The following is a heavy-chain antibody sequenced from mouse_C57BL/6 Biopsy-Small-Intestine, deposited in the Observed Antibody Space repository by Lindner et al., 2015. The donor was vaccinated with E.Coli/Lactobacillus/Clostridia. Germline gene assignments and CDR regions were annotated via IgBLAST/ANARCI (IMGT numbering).Heavy chain of an antibody. Sequence: VQLQESGGGLVKPGGSLKLSCAASGFTFSDYGMHWVRQAPEKGLEWVAYIDSGSTTIYYADTLKGRFTISRDNAKNTLSLQMTSLRSEDTAMYYCSRGTGRGFDYWGQGTTLTVSS. J-gene: IGHJ2*01. CDR1: GFTFSDYG. CDR3: SRGTGRGFDY. D-gene: IGHD4-1*01. V-gene: IGHV5-17*01. CDR2: IDSGSTTI.